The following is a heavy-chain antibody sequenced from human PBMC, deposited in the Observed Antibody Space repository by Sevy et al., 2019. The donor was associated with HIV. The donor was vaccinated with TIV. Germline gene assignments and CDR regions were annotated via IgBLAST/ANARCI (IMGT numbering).Heavy chain of an antibody. Sequence: GESLKISCGASGFAFSNYYAMHWVRQAPGKGLEWVALISYDGSDKYYADSVKGRFTISRDNFKNTLFLQMNSLTTEDTAVYYCARPRANYVDHYFFYAMDVWGQGTTVTVSS. CDR3: ARPRANYVDHYFFYAMDV. CDR1: GFAFSNYYA. V-gene: IGHV3-30-3*01. J-gene: IGHJ6*02. D-gene: IGHD4-17*01. CDR2: ISYDGSDK.